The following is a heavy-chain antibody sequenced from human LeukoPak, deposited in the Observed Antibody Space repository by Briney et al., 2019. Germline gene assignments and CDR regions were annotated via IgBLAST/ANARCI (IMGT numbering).Heavy chain of an antibody. Sequence: GESLKISCKGSGNTFTNYWIGWVRQLPGKGLEWMGIIYPGDSETRYSPSFQGQVTISADKSISTAYLQWSSLKASDTAMYYCARHWELLNFDYWGQGTLVTVSS. CDR3: ARHWELLNFDY. J-gene: IGHJ4*02. CDR2: IYPGDSET. D-gene: IGHD1-26*01. V-gene: IGHV5-51*01. CDR1: GNTFTNYW.